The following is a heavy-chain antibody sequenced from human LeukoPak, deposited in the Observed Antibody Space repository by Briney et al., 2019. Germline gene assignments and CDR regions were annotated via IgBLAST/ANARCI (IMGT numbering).Heavy chain of an antibody. CDR2: ISSSSSYI. CDR3: ARDSYGVDTTGPYDYVWGSYYY. CDR1: GFTFNSYS. Sequence: GGSLRLSCAASGFTFNSYSMNWVRQAPGKGLEWVSSISSSSSYIYYADSVKGRFTISRDNAKNSLYLQMNSLRAEDTAVYYCARDSYGVDTTGPYDYVWGSYYYWGQGTLVTVSS. V-gene: IGHV3-21*01. J-gene: IGHJ4*02. D-gene: IGHD3-16*01.